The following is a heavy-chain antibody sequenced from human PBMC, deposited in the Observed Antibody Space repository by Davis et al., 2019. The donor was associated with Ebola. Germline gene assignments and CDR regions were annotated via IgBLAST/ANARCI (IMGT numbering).Heavy chain of an antibody. CDR3: AKVLPPTTVTTGWFDP. D-gene: IGHD4-17*01. CDR2: ISVRSIT. Sequence: GESLKISCAASGFIFSSYAMSWVRQAPGKRLEWVSSISVRSITYHADSVKGRFTISRDNSKNTLYLQMNSLRAEDTAVYYCAKVLPPTTVTTGWFDPWGQGTLVTVSS. CDR1: GFIFSSYA. V-gene: IGHV3-23*01. J-gene: IGHJ5*02.